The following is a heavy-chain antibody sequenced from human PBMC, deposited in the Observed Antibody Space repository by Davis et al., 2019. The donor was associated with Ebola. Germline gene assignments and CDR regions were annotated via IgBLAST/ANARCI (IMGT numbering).Heavy chain of an antibody. V-gene: IGHV3-73*01. J-gene: IGHJ6*02. CDR3: TTRGVGAGTRDGKDV. CDR1: GFTFSGSA. CDR2: IRSKANSYAT. D-gene: IGHD1-26*01. Sequence: PGGSLRLSCAASGFTFSGSAMHWVRQASGKGLEWVGRIRSKANSYATAYAASVKGRFTISRDDSKNTAYLQMNSLKTEETAVYYCTTRGVGAGTRDGKDVWGQRTKVTGSS.